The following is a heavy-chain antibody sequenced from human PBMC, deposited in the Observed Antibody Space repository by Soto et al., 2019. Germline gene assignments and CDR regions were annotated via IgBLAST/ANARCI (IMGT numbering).Heavy chain of an antibody. V-gene: IGHV2-26*01. CDR3: ARINSGGLPNLYYFDY. Sequence: QVTLKESGPVLAKPTETLMLTCTVSGFSRSNARMGVSWICQPPGKALEWLAYLFSNDEKSYSTSLNSTLTISKDTSKRQVVLTMTNMDPGDTATYYCARINSGGLPNLYYFDYWGQGTLVTVSS. J-gene: IGHJ4*02. CDR1: GFSRSNARMG. CDR2: LFSNDEK. D-gene: IGHD6-19*01.